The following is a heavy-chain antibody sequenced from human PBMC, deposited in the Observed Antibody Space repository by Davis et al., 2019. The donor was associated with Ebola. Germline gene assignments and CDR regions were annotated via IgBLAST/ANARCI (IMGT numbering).Heavy chain of an antibody. D-gene: IGHD6-19*01. Sequence: GESLKISCKGSGYSFTSYWIGWVRQMPGKGLEWMGIIYPGDSDTRYSPSFQGQVTISADKSISTAYLQWSSLKASDTAMYYCAVALKYSGGWYAPFDSWGQGTLVTVSS. CDR1: GYSFTSYW. CDR2: IYPGDSDT. V-gene: IGHV5-51*01. J-gene: IGHJ4*02. CDR3: AVALKYSGGWYAPFDS.